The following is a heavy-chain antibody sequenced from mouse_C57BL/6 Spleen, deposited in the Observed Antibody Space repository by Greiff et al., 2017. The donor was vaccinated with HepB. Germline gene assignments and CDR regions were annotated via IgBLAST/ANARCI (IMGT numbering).Heavy chain of an antibody. CDR2: IHPNSGST. V-gene: IGHV1-64*01. D-gene: IGHD2-2*01. CDR3: ARSAYGYDYAMDY. J-gene: IGHJ4*01. Sequence: VQLQQSGAELVKPGASVKLSCKASGYTFTSYWMHWVKQRPGQGLEWIGMIHPNSGSTNYNEKFKSKATLTVDKSSSTAYMQLSSLTSEDSAVYYCARSAYGYDYAMDYWGQGTSVTVSS. CDR1: GYTFTSYW.